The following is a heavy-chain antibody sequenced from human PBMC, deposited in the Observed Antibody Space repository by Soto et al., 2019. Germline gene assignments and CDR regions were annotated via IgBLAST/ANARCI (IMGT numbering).Heavy chain of an antibody. D-gene: IGHD3-10*01. CDR1: GYTSNNYD. CDR3: TRAYGAETFDF. V-gene: IGHV1-8*02. CDR2: MNPKSGNT. J-gene: IGHJ5*01. Sequence: ASVKGSCNASGYTSNNYDIHWVRQAPGHGLEWMGWMNPKSGNTGYAQNFRGRVTMTQNTAIGTAYMELSSLRSDDTDTYYCTRAYGAETFDFWGQGTRVTVSS.